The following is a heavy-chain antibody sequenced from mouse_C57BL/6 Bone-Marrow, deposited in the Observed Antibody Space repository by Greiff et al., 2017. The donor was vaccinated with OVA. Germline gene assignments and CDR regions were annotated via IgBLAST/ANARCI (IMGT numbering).Heavy chain of an antibody. CDR3: ARDKYYGSSYDWFAY. CDR1: GYTFTDYN. CDR2: INPNNGGT. J-gene: IGHJ3*01. Sequence: VQLKESGPELVKPGASVKMSCKASGYTFTDYNMHWVKQSHGKSLEWIGYINPNNGGTSYNQQFKGKATLTVNKSSSTAYMELRSLTSEDSAVYYCARDKYYGSSYDWFAYWGQGTLVTVSA. D-gene: IGHD1-1*01. V-gene: IGHV1-22*01.